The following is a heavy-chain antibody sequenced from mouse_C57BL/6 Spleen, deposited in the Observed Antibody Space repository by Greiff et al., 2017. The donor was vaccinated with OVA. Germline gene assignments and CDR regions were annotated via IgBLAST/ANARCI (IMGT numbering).Heavy chain of an antibody. CDR3: ARRGTYYFDY. V-gene: IGHV1-76*01. J-gene: IGHJ2*01. CDR2: IYPGSGNT. CDR1: GYTFTDYY. Sequence: QVQLQQPGAELVRPGTSVKLSCKASGYTFTDYYINWVKQRPGQGLEWIARIYPGSGNTYYNEKFKGKATLTAEKSSSTAYMQLSSLTSEDSAVYFCARRGTYYFDYWGQGTTLTVSS.